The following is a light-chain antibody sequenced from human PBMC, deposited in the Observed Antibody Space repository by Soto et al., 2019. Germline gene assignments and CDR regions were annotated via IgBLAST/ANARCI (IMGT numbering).Light chain of an antibody. Sequence: EIVLTQSPGTLSLSPGERATLSCRASQSVNNNYLVWYQQNPGQPPRLLIYGASSRATGIPDRFSGSGSGTDFTLTISXLEXEXXAVYYCQQYGSSPFTFGPGTKVDIK. V-gene: IGKV3-20*01. CDR2: GAS. CDR1: QSVNNNY. J-gene: IGKJ3*01. CDR3: QQYGSSPFT.